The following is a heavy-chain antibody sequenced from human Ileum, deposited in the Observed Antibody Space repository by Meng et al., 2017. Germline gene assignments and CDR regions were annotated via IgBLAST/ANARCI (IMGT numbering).Heavy chain of an antibody. V-gene: IGHV4-31*03. CDR2: IYDRGST. J-gene: IGHJ4*02. D-gene: IGHD1-1*01. CDR3: ARGGTAYFDY. Sequence: QVQLQESGPGLVKSSQTLSLPCTFSGGAISSGGYYCSWIRQHPGKGLEWIGSIYDRGSTYYNPSLKSRIAISGDTSKNQFSLNLSSVTAADTAVYYCARGGTAYFDYWGQGTLVTRLL. CDR1: GGAISSGGYY.